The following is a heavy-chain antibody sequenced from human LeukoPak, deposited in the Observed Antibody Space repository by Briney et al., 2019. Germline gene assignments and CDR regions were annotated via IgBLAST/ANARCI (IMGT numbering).Heavy chain of an antibody. J-gene: IGHJ6*03. CDR2: ISGSGIYT. D-gene: IGHD6-6*01. CDR3: ARRGGSSSMDYYYHYMDV. CDR1: AFTFSDYS. Sequence: GGSLRLSCAASAFTFSDYSMNWVRQAPGKGLEWVSSISGSGIYTYYADSVKGRFTISRDNAKNSLYLQMNILRAEDTAVCYCARRGGSSSMDYYYHYMDVWGKGTTVTVSS. V-gene: IGHV3-21*01.